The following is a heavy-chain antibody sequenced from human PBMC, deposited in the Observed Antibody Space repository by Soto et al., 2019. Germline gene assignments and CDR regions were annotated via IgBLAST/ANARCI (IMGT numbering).Heavy chain of an antibody. D-gene: IGHD6-6*01. Sequence: QVQLVQSGAEVKKPGSSVKVSCKASGGTFSSYAISWVRQAPGQGLEWMGGIIPIFGRANYAQKFQGRVTITADKSTSTASMELSSLRSEDTAVYYCARYSSSPPRDYYYYGMDVWGQGTTVTVSS. J-gene: IGHJ6*02. V-gene: IGHV1-69*06. CDR3: ARYSSSPPRDYYYYGMDV. CDR2: IIPIFGRA. CDR1: GGTFSSYA.